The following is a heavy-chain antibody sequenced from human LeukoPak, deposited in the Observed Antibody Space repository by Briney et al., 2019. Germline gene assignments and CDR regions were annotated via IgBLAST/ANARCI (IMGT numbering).Heavy chain of an antibody. D-gene: IGHD4-23*01. J-gene: IGHJ1*01. CDR1: GLAIHDDN. CDR2: ITWNDGST. Sequence: GGSLRLSCATSGLAIHDDNMHWVCQAPWECLKWVSHITWNDGSTYYADSVKGRFPISGDNSKNSLYLQMNSLRTDDTALYYCVRDRERGGNGPIRHWGQGTLVTVPS. V-gene: IGHV3-43*01. CDR3: VRDRERGGNGPIRH.